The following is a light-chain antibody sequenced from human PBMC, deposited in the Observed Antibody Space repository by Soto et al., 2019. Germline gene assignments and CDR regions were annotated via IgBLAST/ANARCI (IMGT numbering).Light chain of an antibody. CDR3: QQYNNYGSWT. Sequence: DIQVTQSPSTLSASVGDRVTITCRASQSISGWLAWYQQKPGKAPNLLIYKASTLESGVPSRFSGSGSGTEFTLIISGLQPDDFATYYCQQYNNYGSWTFGQGTKVEIK. V-gene: IGKV1-5*03. CDR1: QSISGW. J-gene: IGKJ1*01. CDR2: KAS.